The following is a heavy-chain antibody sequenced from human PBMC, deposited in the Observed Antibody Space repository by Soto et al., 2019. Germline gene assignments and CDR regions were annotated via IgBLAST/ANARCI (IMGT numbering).Heavy chain of an antibody. CDR2: ISYDGSNK. J-gene: IGHJ2*01. CDR3: ARPLWRDDYNWGYFDL. V-gene: IGHV3-30-3*01. Sequence: HVQLVESGGGVVQPGRSLRLSCAASGFTFSSYAMHWVRQAPGKGLEWVAVISYDGSNKYYADSVKGRFTISSDNSKNTLYLQMNSLRAEDTAVYYCARPLWRDDYNWGYFDLWGRGTLVTVSS. D-gene: IGHD4-4*01. CDR1: GFTFSSYA.